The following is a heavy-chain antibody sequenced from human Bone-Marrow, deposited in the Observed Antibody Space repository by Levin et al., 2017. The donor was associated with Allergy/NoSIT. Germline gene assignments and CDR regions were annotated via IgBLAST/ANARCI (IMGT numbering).Heavy chain of an antibody. V-gene: IGHV3-15*01. CDR3: TTETNYYGSGSYYPTREG. Sequence: MTGGSLRLSCAASGFTFSNAWMSWVRQAPGKGLEWVGRIKSKTDGGTTDYAAPVKGRFTISRDDSKNTLYLQMNSLKTEDTAVYYCTTETNYYGSGSYYPTREGWGQGTLVTVSS. CDR1: GFTFSNAW. J-gene: IGHJ4*02. D-gene: IGHD3-10*01. CDR2: IKSKTDGGTT.